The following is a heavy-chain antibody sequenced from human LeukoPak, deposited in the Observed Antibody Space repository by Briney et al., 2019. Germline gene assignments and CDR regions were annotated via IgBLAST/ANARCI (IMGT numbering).Heavy chain of an antibody. D-gene: IGHD3-22*01. CDR1: GFTVSSNY. Sequence: GGSLRLSCAASGFTVSSNYMSWVRQAPGKGLEWVSVIYSGGSTYYADSVKGRFTISRDNSKSTLYLQMNSLRAEDTAVYYCAKTDYYDSSGIDYWGQGTLVTVSS. V-gene: IGHV3-53*01. J-gene: IGHJ4*02. CDR2: IYSGGST. CDR3: AKTDYYDSSGIDY.